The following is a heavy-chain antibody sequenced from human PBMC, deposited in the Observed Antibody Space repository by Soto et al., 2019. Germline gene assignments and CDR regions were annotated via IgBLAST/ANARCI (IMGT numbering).Heavy chain of an antibody. CDR3: ARDMVGDDSSGPYIDY. V-gene: IGHV1-46*01. CDR2: INPSGGST. Sequence: ASVKVSCKASGYTFTSYYMHWVRQAPGQGLEWMGIINPSGGSTSYAQKFQGRVTMTRDTSTSTVYMELSSLRSEDTAVYYCARDMVGDDSSGPYIDYWGQGTLVTVS. J-gene: IGHJ4*02. CDR1: GYTFTSYY. D-gene: IGHD3-22*01.